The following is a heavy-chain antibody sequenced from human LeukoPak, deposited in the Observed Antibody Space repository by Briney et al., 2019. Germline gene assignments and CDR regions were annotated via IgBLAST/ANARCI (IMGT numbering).Heavy chain of an antibody. CDR3: AKDLVDIVVVPAAIFDY. D-gene: IGHD2-2*02. CDR1: GFTFGSYE. CDR2: ISYDGSNK. Sequence: GGSLRLSCAASGFTFGSYEMNWVRQAPGKGLEWVAVISYDGSNKYYADSVKGRFTISRDNSKNTLYLQMNSLRAEDTAVYYCAKDLVDIVVVPAAIFDYWGQGTLVTVSS. J-gene: IGHJ4*02. V-gene: IGHV3-30*18.